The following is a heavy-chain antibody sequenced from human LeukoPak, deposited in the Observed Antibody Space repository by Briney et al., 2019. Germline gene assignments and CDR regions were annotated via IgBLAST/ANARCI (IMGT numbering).Heavy chain of an antibody. J-gene: IGHJ4*02. D-gene: IGHD1-26*01. V-gene: IGHV1-18*01. Sequence: GASVKVSCKASGHTFTNFGITWVRQAPGQGLEWMGWISADNGNTNYAQKFQGRVTISMDTSTSTGYMELRSLRSDDTAVYYSAKNRGATWWDLVDYWGQGTLVTVSS. CDR2: ISADNGNT. CDR3: AKNRGATWWDLVDY. CDR1: GHTFTNFG.